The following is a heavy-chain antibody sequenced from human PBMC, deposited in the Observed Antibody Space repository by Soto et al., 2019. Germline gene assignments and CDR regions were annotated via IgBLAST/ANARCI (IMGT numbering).Heavy chain of an antibody. CDR3: AHTGANGMDV. J-gene: IGHJ6*02. V-gene: IGHV2-5*02. CDR2: IYWDDDK. Sequence: QITLKESGPTLVKPTQTLTLTCTLSGLSLSTSGVGVGWIRQPPGEALEWLALIYWDDDKRYSSSLKSRLTITKDTSKNQVVLTMTNMHPVDTATYYCAHTGANGMDVWGRGSTVTVSS. CDR1: GLSLSTSGVG.